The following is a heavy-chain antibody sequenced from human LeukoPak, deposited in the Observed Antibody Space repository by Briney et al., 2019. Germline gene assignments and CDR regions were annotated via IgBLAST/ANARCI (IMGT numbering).Heavy chain of an antibody. Sequence: SETLSLTCTAPGVPISNYFMSWLRQPPGKGLEWIGYIYYRGSTNYNPSLQSRVTISVDTSKNQFSLKLSSVTAAATAVYYCARYRRPADCCFDFWGQGTLVTVSS. V-gene: IGHV4-59*01. J-gene: IGHJ4*02. CDR2: IYYRGST. CDR3: ARYRRPADCCFDF. CDR1: GVPISNYF. D-gene: IGHD2-21*01.